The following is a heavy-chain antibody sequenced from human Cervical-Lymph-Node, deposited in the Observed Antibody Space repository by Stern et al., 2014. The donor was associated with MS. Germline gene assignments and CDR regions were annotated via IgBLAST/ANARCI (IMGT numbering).Heavy chain of an antibody. CDR1: GGTFSSYT. J-gene: IGHJ3*02. Sequence: QVQLVQSGAEVRKPGSSVRVSCKTSGGTFSSYTISWVRQVPGQGLEWMGRIIPLYDIANCAQKFQGRVTITADKSTSTAYMELSSLRSEDTAVYYCARVPLVVLVPTRGDAFDIWGQGTMVTVSS. D-gene: IGHD2-21*01. CDR2: IIPLYDIA. V-gene: IGHV1-69*17. CDR3: ARVPLVVLVPTRGDAFDI.